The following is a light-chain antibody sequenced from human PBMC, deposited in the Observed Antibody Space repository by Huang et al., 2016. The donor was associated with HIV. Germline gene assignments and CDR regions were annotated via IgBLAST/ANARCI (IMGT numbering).Light chain of an antibody. J-gene: IGKJ4*01. V-gene: IGKV3-15*01. Sequence: EIVMTQSPATLSVSPGESATLSCRASQTVSTNLAWYQQKPGQAPRLIIYGASTRATAIPTRFSGSGSGTECTLTISSLQSEDFAIYYCQQYHNWPPLTFGGGTKVEIK. CDR1: QTVSTN. CDR3: QQYHNWPPLT. CDR2: GAS.